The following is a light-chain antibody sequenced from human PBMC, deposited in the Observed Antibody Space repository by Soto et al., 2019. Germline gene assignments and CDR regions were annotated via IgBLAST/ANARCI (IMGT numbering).Light chain of an antibody. CDR1: QSVSSNY. CDR2: GAS. V-gene: IGKV3-20*01. CDR3: QQYGTSPRT. J-gene: IGKJ3*01. Sequence: EIVLTQSPGTLSLSPGERATLSCRASQSVSSNYLAWYQQKPGQAPRLLIYGASNRATGIPDRFSGSGSGTDFTLTIGSLEPEDFAMYYCQQYGTSPRTFGPGTKVEIK.